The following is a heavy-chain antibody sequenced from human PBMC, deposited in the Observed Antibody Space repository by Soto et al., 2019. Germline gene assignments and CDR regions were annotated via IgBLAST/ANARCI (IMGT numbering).Heavy chain of an antibody. Sequence: VQLLESGGGLVQPGGSLRLSCAASGFTFSSYAMSWVRQAPGKGLEWVSAISGSGGSTYYADSVKGRFTISRDNSKNTLYLQMSSLRAEDTAVYYCAKDRESDIAAAGSPFDYWGQGTLVTVSS. D-gene: IGHD6-13*01. V-gene: IGHV3-23*01. J-gene: IGHJ4*02. CDR1: GFTFSSYA. CDR3: AKDRESDIAAAGSPFDY. CDR2: ISGSGGST.